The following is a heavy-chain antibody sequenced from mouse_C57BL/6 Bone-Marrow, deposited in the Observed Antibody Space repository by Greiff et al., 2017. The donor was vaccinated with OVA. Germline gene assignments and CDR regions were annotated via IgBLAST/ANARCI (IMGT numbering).Heavy chain of an antibody. J-gene: IGHJ2*01. D-gene: IGHD1-1*01. CDR2: ISSGGSYT. CDR3: ARHYYGSSCDYFDY. V-gene: IGHV5-6*01. Sequence: EVQLQESGGDLVKPGGSLKLSCAASGFTFSSYGMSWVRQTPDKRLEWVATISSGGSYTYYPDSVKGRFTISRDNAKNTLYLQMSSLKSEDTAMYYCARHYYGSSCDYFDYWGQGTTLTVSS. CDR1: GFTFSSYG.